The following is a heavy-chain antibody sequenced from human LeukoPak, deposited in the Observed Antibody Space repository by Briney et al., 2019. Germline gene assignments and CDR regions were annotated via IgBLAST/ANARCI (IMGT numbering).Heavy chain of an antibody. V-gene: IGHV5-51*01. Sequence: GESLKISCKDSGYSFTSYWIGWVRQMPGKGLEWMGIIYPGDSDTRYSPSFQGQVTISADKSISTAYLQWSSLKASDTAMYYSARLPGAIRPGYYYMDVWGKGTTVTVSS. CDR3: ARLPGAIRPGYYYMDV. D-gene: IGHD6-6*01. CDR2: IYPGDSDT. CDR1: GYSFTSYW. J-gene: IGHJ6*03.